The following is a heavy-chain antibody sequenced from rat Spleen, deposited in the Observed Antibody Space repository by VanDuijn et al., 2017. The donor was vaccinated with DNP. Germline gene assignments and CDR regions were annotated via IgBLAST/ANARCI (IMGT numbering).Heavy chain of an antibody. CDR3: TRDYYSSSFVY. D-gene: IGHD1-2*01. CDR2: MWSGGST. J-gene: IGHJ3*01. V-gene: IGHV2-1*01. CDR1: GFSLLTNS. Sequence: QVQLKESGPGLVQTSQTLSLTCTVSGFSLLTNSVHWVRQPPGKGLEWVGAMWSGGSTDYNSTLKSRLSISRDTSKSQVFLKVNSLQTEDTAIYFCTRDYYSSSFVYWGQGTLVTVSS.